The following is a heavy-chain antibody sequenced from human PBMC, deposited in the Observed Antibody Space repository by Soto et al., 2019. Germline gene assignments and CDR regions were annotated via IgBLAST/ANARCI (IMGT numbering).Heavy chain of an antibody. Sequence: PGGSLRLSCAASGFTFSTYAMHWVRQAPGKGLEYVSGINSNGGSTYYADSVKGRFTISRDNSKNTLYLQMGSLRAEDMAVYYCARGACSSTSCYVYFDYWGQGTLVTVS. V-gene: IGHV3-64*02. D-gene: IGHD2-2*01. CDR3: ARGACSSTSCYVYFDY. CDR1: GFTFSTYA. J-gene: IGHJ4*02. CDR2: INSNGGST.